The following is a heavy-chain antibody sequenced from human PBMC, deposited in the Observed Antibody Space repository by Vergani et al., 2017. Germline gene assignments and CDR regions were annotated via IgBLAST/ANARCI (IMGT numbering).Heavy chain of an antibody. J-gene: IGHJ2*01. CDR3: ASGKYYSDSTSHFRGRYFDV. CDR2: IYNSGNG. CDR1: GDSIISRSYY. D-gene: IGHD3-16*01. V-gene: IGHV4-39*01. Sequence: QMQLQESGPGLVKASETLSLTCTVSGDSIISRSYYWGWIRQPPRKGLEWIGSIYNSGNGDSSSSLKSRVTISADTSKKQFSLRLTSVTAADTAVYYCASGKYYSDSTSHFRGRYFDVWAVAPWSLSPQ.